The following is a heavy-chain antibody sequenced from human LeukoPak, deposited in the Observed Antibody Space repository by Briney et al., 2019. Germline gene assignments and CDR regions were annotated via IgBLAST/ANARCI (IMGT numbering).Heavy chain of an antibody. CDR2: INSDGSST. CDR1: GFTVSTNY. D-gene: IGHD5-18*01. V-gene: IGHV3-74*01. CDR3: ARVDTAVFFYYYYMDV. J-gene: IGHJ6*03. Sequence: GGSLRLSCAASGFTVSTNYMSWVRQAPGKGLVWVSRINSDGSSTSYADSVKGRFTISRDNAKNTLHLQMNSLRAEDTAVYYCARVDTAVFFYYYYMDVWGKGTTVTVSS.